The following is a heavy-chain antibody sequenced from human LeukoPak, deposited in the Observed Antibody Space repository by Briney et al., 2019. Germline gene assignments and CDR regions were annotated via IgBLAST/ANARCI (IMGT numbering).Heavy chain of an antibody. J-gene: IGHJ4*02. CDR2: ISSSGSSI. CDR3: ARDDRGMTHNFDY. D-gene: IGHD3-22*01. CDR1: GFTFSDYQ. Sequence: GGSLRLSCAASGFTFSDYQMNWVRQAPGKGLEWVSYISSSGSSIYYADSVKGRFTISRDNAKNSLYLQMNSLRAEDTAVYHCARDDRGMTHNFDYWGQGTLVTVSS. V-gene: IGHV3-48*03.